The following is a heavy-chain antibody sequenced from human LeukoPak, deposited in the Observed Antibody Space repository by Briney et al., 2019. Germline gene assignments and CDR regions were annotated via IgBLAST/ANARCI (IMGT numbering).Heavy chain of an antibody. V-gene: IGHV3-53*01. Sequence: GGSLRLSCAASGFTVSSNYMSWVRQAPGKGLEWVSVIYSGGSTYYADSVKGRFTISRDNSKNTLYLQMNSLRAEDTAVYYCARGGVGGGTYYDFWSGYYLLNWGQGTLVTVSS. CDR2: IYSGGST. J-gene: IGHJ1*01. CDR3: ARGGVGGGTYYDFWSGYYLLN. CDR1: GFTVSSNY. D-gene: IGHD3-3*01.